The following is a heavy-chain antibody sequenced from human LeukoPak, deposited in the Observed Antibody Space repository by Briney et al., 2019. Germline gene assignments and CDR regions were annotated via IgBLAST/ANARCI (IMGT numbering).Heavy chain of an antibody. D-gene: IGHD1-26*01. V-gene: IGHV5-51*01. CDR3: ARQESYPEMSFWVGY. CDR1: GYSFTSYW. J-gene: IGHJ4*02. CDR2: IYPGDSDT. Sequence: GESLKISCKGSGYSFTSYWIGWVRQMPGKGLEWMGIIYPGDSDTGYSPSFQGQVTISADKSISTAYLQWSSLKASDTAMYYCARQESYPEMSFWVGYWGQGTLVTVSS.